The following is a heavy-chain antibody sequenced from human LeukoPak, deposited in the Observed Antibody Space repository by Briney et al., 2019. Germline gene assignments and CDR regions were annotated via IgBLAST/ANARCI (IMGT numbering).Heavy chain of an antibody. CDR2: IYYSGST. D-gene: IGHD6-6*01. J-gene: IGHJ4*02. CDR3: VRDTQYSSSSGPTSGFDY. Sequence: SETLSLTCTVSGGSISSSSYYLGWIRQPPGKGLEWIWSIYYSGSTYYNPSLRSRVTISVDTSKNQFSLKLSSVTAADTAVYYCVRDTQYSSSSGPTSGFDYWGQGTLVTVSS. V-gene: IGHV4-39*07. CDR1: GGSISSSSYY.